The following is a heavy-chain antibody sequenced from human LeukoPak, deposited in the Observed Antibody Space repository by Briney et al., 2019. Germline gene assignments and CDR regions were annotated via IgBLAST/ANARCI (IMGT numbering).Heavy chain of an antibody. CDR1: GFTFSNYW. CDR3: ASYNYYGSGSLSTSYMDV. CDR2: IKEDGSEK. Sequence: PGGSLRLSCAASGFTFSNYWMSWVRQAPGKGLEWVANIKEDGSEKYYVDSVKGRFTISRDNAKNSLSLQVNSLSAEDTAVYYCASYNYYGSGSLSTSYMDVWGKGTTVTISS. D-gene: IGHD3-10*01. J-gene: IGHJ6*03. V-gene: IGHV3-7*01.